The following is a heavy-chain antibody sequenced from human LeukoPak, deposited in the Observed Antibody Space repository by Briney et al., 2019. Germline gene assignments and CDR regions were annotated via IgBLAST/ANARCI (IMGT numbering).Heavy chain of an antibody. J-gene: IGHJ6*02. CDR2: ISGSGGTT. CDR3: ARDLPPAYCGGDCYYTYYGMDV. Sequence: GGSLRLSCAASGFTFSSYAMSWVRQAPGKGLGWVSTISGSGGTTYYADSVRGRFTISRDNSKNTLHLQMNSLRAEDTAVYYCARDLPPAYCGGDCYYTYYGMDVWGQGTTVTVSS. CDR1: GFTFSSYA. V-gene: IGHV3-23*01. D-gene: IGHD2-21*02.